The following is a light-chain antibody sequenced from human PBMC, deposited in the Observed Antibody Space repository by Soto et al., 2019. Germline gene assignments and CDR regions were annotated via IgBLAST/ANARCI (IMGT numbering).Light chain of an antibody. CDR3: QKYNSALWT. CDR2: SAS. V-gene: IGKV1-27*01. J-gene: IGKJ1*01. Sequence: DLQMTQSPSSLSASVGDRVTITCRASQGISNYLAWYQQKPGKVPQLLIYSASVLQSGVPSRFSGSGSETDFTLTISSLQPEDVATYYCQKYNSALWTFGQGTKVEIK. CDR1: QGISNY.